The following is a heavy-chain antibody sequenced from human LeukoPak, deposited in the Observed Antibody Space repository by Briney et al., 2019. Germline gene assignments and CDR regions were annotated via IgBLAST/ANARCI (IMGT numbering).Heavy chain of an antibody. J-gene: IGHJ4*02. Sequence: ASVKVSCKASGGTFSSYAISWVRQAPGQGLEWMGWISAYNGNTNYAQKLQGRVTMTTDTSTSTAYMELRSLRSDDTAVYYCARWDYGSGSYYEALFDYWGQGTLVTVSS. CDR2: ISAYNGNT. V-gene: IGHV1-18*01. CDR3: ARWDYGSGSYYEALFDY. CDR1: GGTFSSYA. D-gene: IGHD3-10*01.